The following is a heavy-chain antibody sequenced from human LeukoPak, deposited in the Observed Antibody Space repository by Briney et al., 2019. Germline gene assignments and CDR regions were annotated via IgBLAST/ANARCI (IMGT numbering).Heavy chain of an antibody. CDR2: INPSGGTT. CDR3: ARGGYSESFYNPRSYGMDV. J-gene: IGHJ6*02. V-gene: IGHV1-46*01. CDR1: GYTFTNYY. D-gene: IGHD3-10*01. Sequence: GASVKVSCKASGYTFTNYYLHWVRQAPGQGLARMGIINPSGGTTRYVEKFQGRVTMTRDTSASTVYMELRSLRSEDTAVYYCARGGYSESFYNPRSYGMDVWGQGTTVIVSS.